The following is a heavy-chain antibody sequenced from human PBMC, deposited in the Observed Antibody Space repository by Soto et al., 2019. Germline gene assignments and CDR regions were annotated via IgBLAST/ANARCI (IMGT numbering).Heavy chain of an antibody. CDR3: ARDPYYHGSGSYYNY. CDR2: ISSDGSNE. V-gene: IGHV3-30*04. CDR1: GFTFKSYA. D-gene: IGHD3-10*01. Sequence: QVQLMESGGGVVQPGRSLRLSCLGTGFTFKSYAMHWVRQAPGKGLEWVAVISSDGSNEKYVDSVKGRFTISRDNSENTLYLQMNSLRAQDTAVYFCARDPYYHGSGSYYNYWGQGTLVTVSS. J-gene: IGHJ4*02.